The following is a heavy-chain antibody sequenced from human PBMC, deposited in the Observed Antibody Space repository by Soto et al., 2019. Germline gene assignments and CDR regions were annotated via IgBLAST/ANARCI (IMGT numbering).Heavy chain of an antibody. J-gene: IGHJ1*01. Sequence: SETLSLTCAVYGGSFSGYYWSWIRQPPGKGLEWIGEINHSGSTNYNPSLKSRVTISVDTSENQFSLKLSSVTAADTAVYYCARGLYCSGGSCYRPYQHWGQGTLVTVSS. CDR3: ARGLYCSGGSCYRPYQH. CDR1: GGSFSGYY. CDR2: INHSGST. D-gene: IGHD2-15*01. V-gene: IGHV4-34*01.